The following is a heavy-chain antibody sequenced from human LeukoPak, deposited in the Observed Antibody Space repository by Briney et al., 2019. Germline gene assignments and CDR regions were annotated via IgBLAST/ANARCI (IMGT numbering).Heavy chain of an antibody. V-gene: IGHV1-2*02. CDR1: GYTFTGYY. CDR2: INPNSGGT. CDR3: ARGQATLPIDY. Sequence: GASVKVSCKASGYTFTGYYMHWVRQAPGQGLEWMGWINPNSGGTNYAQMFQGRVTMTRDTSISTAYMELSRLRSDDTAVYYCARGQATLPIDYWGQGTLVTVSS. D-gene: IGHD1-26*01. J-gene: IGHJ4*02.